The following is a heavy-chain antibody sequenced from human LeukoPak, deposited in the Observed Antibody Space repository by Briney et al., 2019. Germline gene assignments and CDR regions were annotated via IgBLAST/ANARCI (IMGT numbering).Heavy chain of an antibody. D-gene: IGHD6-13*01. CDR1: GFTVNSNY. V-gene: IGHV3-53*01. CDR2: IYSDGST. J-gene: IGHJ4*02. CDR3: ARAGSSSKQYYFDS. Sequence: TGGSLTLSCAASGFTVNSNYMRWVRQAPGKGLEWVSVIYSDGSTYYADSVKGRFTISRDNPKNTLYLQMNSLRAEDTAVYYCARAGSSSKQYYFDSWGQGTLVTVSS.